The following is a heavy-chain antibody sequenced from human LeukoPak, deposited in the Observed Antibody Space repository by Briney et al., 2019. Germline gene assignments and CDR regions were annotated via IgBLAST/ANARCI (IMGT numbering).Heavy chain of an antibody. CDR3: ARGGVRRGYYDY. CDR1: GFNYGPYW. V-gene: IGHV3-7*01. D-gene: IGHD1-14*01. Sequence: GGSLRLSCIASGFNYGPYWMSWVRQAPGKGLEWVANINEDGSEKYYVDSVRGRFTISRDNAKNSLYPQMNSLRTEDTAIYYCARGGVRRGYYDYWGQGTLVTVSS. J-gene: IGHJ4*02. CDR2: INEDGSEK.